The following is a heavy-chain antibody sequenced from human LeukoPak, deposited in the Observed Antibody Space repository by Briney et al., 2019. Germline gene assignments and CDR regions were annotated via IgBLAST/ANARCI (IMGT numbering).Heavy chain of an antibody. V-gene: IGHV4-61*01. CDR3: ARMRLGGSRSRSGPCYYYGMDV. Sequence: SETLSLTCTVSGGSVSSGSYYWSWIRQPPGKGLGWIGYIYYSGSTNYNPSLKSRVTISVDTSKNQFSLKLSSVTAADTAVYYCARMRLGGSRSRSGPCYYYGMDVWGKGTTVTVSS. CDR1: GGSVSSGSYY. CDR2: IYYSGST. D-gene: IGHD3-16*01. J-gene: IGHJ6*04.